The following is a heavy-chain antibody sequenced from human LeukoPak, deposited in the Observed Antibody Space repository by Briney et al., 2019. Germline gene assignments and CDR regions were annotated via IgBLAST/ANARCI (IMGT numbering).Heavy chain of an antibody. CDR2: IYPGDSDT. Sequence: GESLNFSGKGSGSRFTNYWIGWVRQLPGKGLEWMGIIYPGDSDTRYSPSFQGQVTISADKSLSTAYLQWSSLKASDTAMYYCARLPNYYDSSGYYYSSYYFDYWGQGTLVTVSS. CDR3: ARLPNYYDSSGYYYSSYYFDY. D-gene: IGHD3-22*01. J-gene: IGHJ4*02. V-gene: IGHV5-51*01. CDR1: GSRFTNYW.